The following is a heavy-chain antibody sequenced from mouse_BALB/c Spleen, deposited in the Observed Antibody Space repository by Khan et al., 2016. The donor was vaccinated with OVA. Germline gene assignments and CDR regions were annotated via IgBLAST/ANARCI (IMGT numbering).Heavy chain of an antibody. CDR1: GYSFTSYL. Sequence: DVKLQESGTVLAKPGASVKMSCKASGYSFTSYLIHWVKQRPGQGLEWIGDIYPGNSDTTYNQKFKDKAKLTAGTSAKTAYMELSSRTNEDSAVYYCARGGYSSFAYWGQGTLVTVSA. V-gene: IGHV1-5*01. D-gene: IGHD1-3*01. J-gene: IGHJ3*01. CDR2: IYPGNSDT. CDR3: ARGGYSSFAY.